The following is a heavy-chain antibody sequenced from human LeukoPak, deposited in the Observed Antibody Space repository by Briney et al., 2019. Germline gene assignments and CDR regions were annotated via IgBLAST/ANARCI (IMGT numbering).Heavy chain of an antibody. D-gene: IGHD4-17*01. CDR1: GGSISSSSYY. V-gene: IGHV4-39*01. CDR2: IYYSGST. Sequence: PSETLSLTCTVSGGSISSSSYYWGWIRQPPGKGLEWIGSIYYSGSTYYSPSLKSRVTISVDTSKNQFSLRLSSVTAADTAVYYCARHVPNTVTRRRAFDYWGQGTLVTVSS. CDR3: ARHVPNTVTRRRAFDY. J-gene: IGHJ4*02.